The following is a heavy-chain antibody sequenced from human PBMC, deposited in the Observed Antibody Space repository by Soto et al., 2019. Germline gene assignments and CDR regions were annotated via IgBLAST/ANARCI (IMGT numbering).Heavy chain of an antibody. Sequence: RLSCAASGFTFSSYAMSWVRQAPGKGLEWVSTISGSGGSTYYADSVKGRFTISRDNSKNTLYLQMNSLRAEDTAVYYCAKDQGSSWYEIDYWGQGTLVTVSS. CDR3: AKDQGSSWYEIDY. J-gene: IGHJ4*02. D-gene: IGHD6-13*01. CDR1: GFTFSSYA. V-gene: IGHV3-23*01. CDR2: ISGSGGST.